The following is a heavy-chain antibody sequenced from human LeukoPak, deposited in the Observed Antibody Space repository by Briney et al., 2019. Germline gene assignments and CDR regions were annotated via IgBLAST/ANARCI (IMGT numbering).Heavy chain of an antibody. Sequence: SETLSLTCAVYGGSFSGYYWSWIRQPQGKGREWIGEINHSGSTNYNPSLKSRVTISVDTSKNQFSLKLSSVTAADTAVYYCARGRVMATIRYFDLWGRGTLVTVSS. CDR1: GGSFSGYY. J-gene: IGHJ2*01. D-gene: IGHD5-24*01. CDR2: INHSGST. V-gene: IGHV4-34*01. CDR3: ARGRVMATIRYFDL.